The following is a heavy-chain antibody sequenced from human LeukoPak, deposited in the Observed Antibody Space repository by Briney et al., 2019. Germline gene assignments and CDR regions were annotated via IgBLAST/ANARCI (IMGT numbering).Heavy chain of an antibody. V-gene: IGHV4-61*02. Sequence: PSQTLSLTCTVSGASISSHSYYWSWVRQPAGKGLEWIVRVNSSGKTNYSPSLKSRITISVDTSKNQFSLKLSSVTAADTAVYYCARTIDPYSFDYWGQGILVTVSS. CDR2: VNSSGKT. CDR3: ARTIDPYSFDY. CDR1: GASISSHSYY. J-gene: IGHJ4*02. D-gene: IGHD2-21*01.